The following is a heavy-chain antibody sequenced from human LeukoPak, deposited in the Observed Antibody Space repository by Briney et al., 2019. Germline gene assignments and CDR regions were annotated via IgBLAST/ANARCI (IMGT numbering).Heavy chain of an antibody. CDR3: ARGVTLWFGEPFDP. V-gene: IGHV1-69*01. CDR2: IIPIFGTA. CDR1: GGTFSSYA. J-gene: IGHJ5*02. D-gene: IGHD3-10*01. Sequence: SSVMVSCRASGGTFSSYAISWVRQAPGQGLKWRGGIIPIFGTATYAQKLQGRVTITADESTSTAYMELSSLRSEDTAVYYCARGVTLWFGEPFDPWGQGTLVTVSS.